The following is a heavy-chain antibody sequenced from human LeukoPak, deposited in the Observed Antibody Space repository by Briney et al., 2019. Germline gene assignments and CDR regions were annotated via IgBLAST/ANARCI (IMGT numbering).Heavy chain of an antibody. J-gene: IGHJ6*03. Sequence: PSETLSLTCTVSGYSISSGHNWGWIRQPPGKGLEWIGSIYHSGSTYYNPSLKSRVTISVDTSKNQFSLKLSSVTAADTAVYYCARDLYYDILTGYRLGVYYYYMDVWGKGTTVTISS. CDR3: ARDLYYDILTGYRLGVYYYYMDV. CDR2: IYHSGST. CDR1: GYSISSGHN. V-gene: IGHV4-38-2*02. D-gene: IGHD3-9*01.